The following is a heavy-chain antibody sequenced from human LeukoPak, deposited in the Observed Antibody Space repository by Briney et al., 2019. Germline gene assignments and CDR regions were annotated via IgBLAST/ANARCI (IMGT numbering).Heavy chain of an antibody. D-gene: IGHD6-19*01. CDR2: INWNGGST. J-gene: IGHJ4*02. Sequence: GGSLRLSCAASGFLFDDYGMSWVRQAPGKGLEWVSGINWNGGSTGYADSVKGRFTISRANAKNSLYLQMNSLRAEDTALCYCARASIAVAATLYYFDYWGQGTLVTVSS. V-gene: IGHV3-20*04. CDR3: ARASIAVAATLYYFDY. CDR1: GFLFDDYG.